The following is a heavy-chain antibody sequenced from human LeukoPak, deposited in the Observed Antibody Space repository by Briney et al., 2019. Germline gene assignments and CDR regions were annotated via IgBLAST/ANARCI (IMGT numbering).Heavy chain of an antibody. Sequence: SETLSLTCTVSGGSISSGGHYWSWIRQPPGKGLEWIGRIYSSGNTNYNPSLKSRVTISLDTSKNQVSLNLNSVTAADTAVYYCAGEVGGSWFDPWGLGTLVTVSS. D-gene: IGHD1-26*01. V-gene: IGHV4-61*02. CDR1: GGSISSGGHY. J-gene: IGHJ5*02. CDR2: IYSSGNT. CDR3: AGEVGGSWFDP.